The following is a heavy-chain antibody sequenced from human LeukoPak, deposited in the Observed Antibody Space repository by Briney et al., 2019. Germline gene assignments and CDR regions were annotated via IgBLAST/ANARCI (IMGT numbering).Heavy chain of an antibody. D-gene: IGHD3-22*01. V-gene: IGHV7-4-1*02. CDR3: ARDLRLGGPYYYDSSGSFDY. J-gene: IGHJ4*02. Sequence: ASVKVSCTASGYTFTSYAMNWVRQAPGQGLEWMGWINTNTGNPTYAQGFTGRFVFSLDTSVSTAYLQISSLKAEDTAVYYCARDLRLGGPYYYDSSGSFDYWGQGTLVTVSS. CDR1: GYTFTSYA. CDR2: INTNTGNP.